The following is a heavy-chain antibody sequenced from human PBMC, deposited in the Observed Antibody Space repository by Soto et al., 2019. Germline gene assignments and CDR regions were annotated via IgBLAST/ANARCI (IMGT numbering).Heavy chain of an antibody. D-gene: IGHD6-19*01. CDR3: AGMPYTSGLRFDP. CDR2: ISHTGTT. CDR1: GDSISGSQW. J-gene: IGHJ5*02. Sequence: SETLSLTCAVSGDSISGSQWWSWVRLPPGKGLEWIGEISHTGTTNYNPSLASRVSISLDRSNNQCSLKLKSVTAADTAVYFCAGMPYTSGLRFDPWGPGTLVTVSS. V-gene: IGHV4-4*02.